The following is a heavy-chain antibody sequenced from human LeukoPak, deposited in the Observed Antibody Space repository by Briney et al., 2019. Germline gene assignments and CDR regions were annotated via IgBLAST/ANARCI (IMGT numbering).Heavy chain of an antibody. CDR1: GFTFSSYA. CDR2: ISGSGTDT. V-gene: IGHV3-23*01. Sequence: PGGSLRLSCGGSGFTFSSYAMSWVRQAPGKGLEWVSAISGSGTDTFYANSVKGRFTISRDNPKNTLYLQMNSLRAEDTAVYYCAKGGGSSCYSPSDYWVQGTLVTVSS. CDR3: AKGGGSSCYSPSDY. J-gene: IGHJ4*02. D-gene: IGHD2-15*01.